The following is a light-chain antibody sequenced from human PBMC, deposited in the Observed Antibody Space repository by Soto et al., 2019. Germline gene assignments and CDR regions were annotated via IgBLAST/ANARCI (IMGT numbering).Light chain of an antibody. CDR2: GNT. V-gene: IGLV1-40*01. CDR3: LSFDSSLSVV. Sequence: QSVLTQPPSVSGAPGRMVTISCTGSSSNIGAGYDVHWYQQLPGRAPKLLIYGNTNRPSGVPDRFSGSKSGTSASLAITGLQAEDEADYYCLSFDSSLSVVFGGGTKLTVL. CDR1: SSNIGAGYD. J-gene: IGLJ2*01.